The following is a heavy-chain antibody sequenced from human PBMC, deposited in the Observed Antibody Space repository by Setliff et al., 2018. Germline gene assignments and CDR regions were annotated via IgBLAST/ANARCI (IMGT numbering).Heavy chain of an antibody. Sequence: SETLSLTCTVSSGAFRSSGYYYSWIRQHPGKGLEWFGYISYSGTTYYNPSLATHFTMSVDTSKNQFFLKMHSVTTADTAVYYCARRGREMSTVRFFHSWGQGVLVTVSS. D-gene: IGHD4-4*01. CDR1: SGAFRSSGYY. V-gene: IGHV4-31*01. CDR3: ARRGREMSTVRFFHS. J-gene: IGHJ4*02. CDR2: ISYSGTT.